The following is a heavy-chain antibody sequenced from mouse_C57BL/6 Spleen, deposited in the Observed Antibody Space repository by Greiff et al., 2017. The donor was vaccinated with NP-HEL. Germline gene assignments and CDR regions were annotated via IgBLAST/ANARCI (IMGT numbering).Heavy chain of an antibody. CDR1: GYTFTSYW. V-gene: IGHV1-64*01. CDR2: IHPNSGST. J-gene: IGHJ2*01. Sequence: VQLQQSGAELVKPGASVKLSCKASGYTFTSYWMHWVKQRPGQGLEWIGMIHPNSGSTNYNQKFKSKATLTVDKSSSTAYMQLSSLTSEDSAVYYCAREATPYYCDYWGQGTTLTVSS. CDR3: AREATPYYCDY.